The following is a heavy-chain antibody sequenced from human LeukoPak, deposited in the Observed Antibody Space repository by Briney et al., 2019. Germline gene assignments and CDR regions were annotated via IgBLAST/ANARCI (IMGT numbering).Heavy chain of an antibody. CDR1: GFTFSSYW. Sequence: GGSLSLSCAASGFTFSSYWMHWVRHGPRTGLVWVSRINSDGSSTNYADSVKGRFTISRDNAKNTLYLQMNSLRAEDTAVYYCARILGESYLEVEDYWGQGTLVTVSS. CDR3: ARILGESYLEVEDY. CDR2: INSDGSST. V-gene: IGHV3-74*01. D-gene: IGHD1-26*01. J-gene: IGHJ4*02.